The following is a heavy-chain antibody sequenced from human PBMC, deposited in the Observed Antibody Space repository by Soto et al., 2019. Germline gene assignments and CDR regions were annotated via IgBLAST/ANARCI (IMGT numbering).Heavy chain of an antibody. Sequence: PSETLSLTCAVSSGSISSSNWWSWVRQPPGKGLEWIGEIYHSGSTNHNPSLKSRVTISVDKSKNQFSLKLSSVTAADTAVYYCARVLRFGGDRGAFYYYYMDVWGKGTTVTVSS. J-gene: IGHJ6*03. V-gene: IGHV4-4*02. CDR1: SGSISSSNW. D-gene: IGHD3-10*01. CDR2: IYHSGST. CDR3: ARVLRFGGDRGAFYYYYMDV.